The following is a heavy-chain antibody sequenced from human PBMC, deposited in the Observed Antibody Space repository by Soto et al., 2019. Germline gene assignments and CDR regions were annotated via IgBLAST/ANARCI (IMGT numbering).Heavy chain of an antibody. V-gene: IGHV3-21*05. CDR3: PREAQIVGATTCFDP. CDR2: IGPSHNDI. Sequence: PGGSLRLSCAASGFTFSSYSMNWVRQAPGKGPEWISYIGPSHNDIGYAASVKGRFTISRDNAKNSLYLQMSSLRAEDTAVYYCPREAQIVGATTCFDPWGQGTLVTVSS. CDR1: GFTFSSYS. D-gene: IGHD1-26*01. J-gene: IGHJ5*02.